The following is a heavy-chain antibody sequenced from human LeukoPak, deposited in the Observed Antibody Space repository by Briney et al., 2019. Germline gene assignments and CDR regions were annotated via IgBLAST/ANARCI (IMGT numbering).Heavy chain of an antibody. J-gene: IGHJ6*02. V-gene: IGHV3-30*09. CDR3: ARDFFDWLLSHYFYTVDV. CDR2: LSNDGGSK. CDR1: GFTFSSYP. D-gene: IGHD3-9*01. Sequence: PGGSLRLSCAASGFTFSSYPMHWVRQAPGKGLEWVAVLSNDGGSKYYADSVKGRFAISRDNSKNTLYLQMNSLRAEDTAVYYCARDFFDWLLSHYFYTVDVWGQGTTVTVSS.